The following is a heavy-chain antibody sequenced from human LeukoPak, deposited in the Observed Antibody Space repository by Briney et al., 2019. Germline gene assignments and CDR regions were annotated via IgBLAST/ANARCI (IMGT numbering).Heavy chain of an antibody. CDR1: GYTFTSYD. CDR3: ARDSSSRSSSFDY. D-gene: IGHD6-6*01. J-gene: IGHJ4*02. CDR2: MSPNSGDT. V-gene: IGHV1-8*01. Sequence: ASVKVFCKASGYTFTSYDFNWVRQATGQRPEWMGWMSPNSGDTGYAQKFQDRVTMTRNTSISTAYMELSSLRSDDTAVYYCARDSSSRSSSFDYWGQGTLVTVSS.